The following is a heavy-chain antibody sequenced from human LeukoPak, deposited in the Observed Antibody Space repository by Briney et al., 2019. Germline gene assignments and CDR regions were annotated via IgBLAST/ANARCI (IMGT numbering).Heavy chain of an antibody. D-gene: IGHD6-19*01. CDR3: TRSSYRSGWYPSWC. V-gene: IGHV3-49*04. CDR2: IRSKAYGGTT. Sequence: PGGSLRLSCATSGFTFTNYAMNWVRQAPGKGLEWVGFIRSKAYGGTTEYAASVKGRFTISGDDSKSIAYLQMNSLKTEDTAVYYCTRSSYRSGWYPSWCWGQGTLVTVSS. J-gene: IGHJ4*02. CDR1: GFTFTNYA.